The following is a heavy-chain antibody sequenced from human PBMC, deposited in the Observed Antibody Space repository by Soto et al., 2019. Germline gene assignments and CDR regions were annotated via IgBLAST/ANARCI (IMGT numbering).Heavy chain of an antibody. CDR2: INHSGST. J-gene: IGHJ6*02. V-gene: IGHV4-34*01. CDR3: ASWRYYYYYGMDV. CDR1: GGSFSGYY. Sequence: QVQLQQWGAGLLKPSETLSLTCAVYGGSFSGYYWSWIRQPPGKGLEWIGEINHSGSTNYNPSLKSRVTISVDTSKNQFSLKLSSVTAADTAVYYCASWRYYYYYGMDVWGQGTTVTVSS.